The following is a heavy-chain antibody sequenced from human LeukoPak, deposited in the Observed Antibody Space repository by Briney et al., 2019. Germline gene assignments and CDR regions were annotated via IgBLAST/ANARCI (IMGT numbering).Heavy chain of an antibody. D-gene: IGHD3-10*01. J-gene: IGHJ3*02. CDR1: GFTFSSYA. CDR2: ISGSGGST. V-gene: IGHV3-23*01. Sequence: PGGSLRLSCAASGFTFSSYAMSWVRQAPGEGLEWVSAISGSGGSTYYADSVKGRFTISRDNSKNTLYLQMNSLRAEDTAVYYCAKDSRHPLWFGESLGAFDIWGQGTMVTVSS. CDR3: AKDSRHPLWFGESLGAFDI.